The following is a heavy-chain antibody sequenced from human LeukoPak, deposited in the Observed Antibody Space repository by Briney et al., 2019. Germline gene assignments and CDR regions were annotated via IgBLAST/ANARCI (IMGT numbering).Heavy chain of an antibody. V-gene: IGHV1-18*01. CDR2: ISAQHGQT. J-gene: IGHJ4*02. CDR3: ARGWELLAYFDY. D-gene: IGHD1-26*01. CDR1: GYSENFYG. Sequence: ASVKVSCKTSGYSENFYGITWVRQVAGQGLEWMGWISAQHGQTEYAPNSQDRVTMTTDTSTSTAYMELRSLRSDDTAVYYCARGWELLAYFDYWGQGTLVTVSS.